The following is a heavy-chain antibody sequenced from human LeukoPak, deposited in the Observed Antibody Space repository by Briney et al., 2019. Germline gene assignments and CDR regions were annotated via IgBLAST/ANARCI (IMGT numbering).Heavy chain of an antibody. J-gene: IGHJ6*02. D-gene: IGHD2-2*01. V-gene: IGHV1-24*01. CDR2: FYPEDGET. Sequence: ASVKVSCKVSGYTLTELSMHWVRQAPGKGLEWMGGFYPEDGETIYAQKFQGRVTMTEDTSTDTAYMELSSLRSEDTAVYYCATVVVVPAAHSGDYYGMDVWGQGTTVTVSS. CDR3: ATVVVVPAAHSGDYYGMDV. CDR1: GYTLTELS.